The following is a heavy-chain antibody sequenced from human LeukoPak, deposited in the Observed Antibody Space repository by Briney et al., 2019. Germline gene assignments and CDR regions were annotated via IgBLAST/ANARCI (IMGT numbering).Heavy chain of an antibody. CDR1: GGSFSGYY. D-gene: IGHD6-19*01. CDR3: ARRLGSSGPLGGGDFDY. J-gene: IGHJ4*02. V-gene: IGHV4-34*01. Sequence: SETLSLTCAVYGGSFSGYYWSWIRQPPGKGLEWIGEINHSGSTNYNPSLKSRVTISVDTSKNQFSLKLSSVTAADTAVYYCARRLGSSGPLGGGDFDYWGQGTLVTVS. CDR2: INHSGST.